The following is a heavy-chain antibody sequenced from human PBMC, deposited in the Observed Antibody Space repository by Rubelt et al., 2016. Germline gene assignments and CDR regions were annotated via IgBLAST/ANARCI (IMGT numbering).Heavy chain of an antibody. V-gene: IGHV4-34*01. CDR2: INHSGST. J-gene: IGHJ6*02. D-gene: IGHD6-13*01. CDR3: ARGRRGSSSWLGRDYYGMDV. CDR1: GGSFSGYY. Sequence: QVQLQQWGAGLLKPSETLSLTCAVYGGSFSGYYWSWIRQPPGKGLEWIGEINHSGSTNYNPSRKSRVTISVDTSKNQFSLNLSSVTAADTAVYYCARGRRGSSSWLGRDYYGMDVWGQGTTVTVSS.